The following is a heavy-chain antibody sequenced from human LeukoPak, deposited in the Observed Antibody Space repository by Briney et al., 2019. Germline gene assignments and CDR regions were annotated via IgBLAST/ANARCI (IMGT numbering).Heavy chain of an antibody. Sequence: GGSLRLSCAASGFTFSNAWMNWVRQAPGKGLEWVARVKSKAVGETTSYAAPVKGRFSISRDDSRDMVYLQMNSLETEDTAVYYCATCNGDCYFNFWGQGTLVTVSP. D-gene: IGHD2-21*02. J-gene: IGHJ4*02. CDR3: ATCNGDCYFNF. V-gene: IGHV3-15*01. CDR2: VKSKAVGETT. CDR1: GFTFSNAW.